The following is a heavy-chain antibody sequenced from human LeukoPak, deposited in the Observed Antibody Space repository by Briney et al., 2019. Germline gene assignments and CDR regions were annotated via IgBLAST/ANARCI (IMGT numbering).Heavy chain of an antibody. Sequence: SETLSLTCTVSAGSISSSNYYWGWIRQPPGKGLEWIGSIYHSGSTYYNPSLKSRVTISVDTSKNQFSLKLSSVTAADTAVYYCARSWLGYYYYYMDVWGKGTTVTVSS. CDR1: AGSISSSNYY. D-gene: IGHD6-19*01. CDR3: ARSWLGYYYYYMDV. J-gene: IGHJ6*03. V-gene: IGHV4-39*07. CDR2: IYHSGST.